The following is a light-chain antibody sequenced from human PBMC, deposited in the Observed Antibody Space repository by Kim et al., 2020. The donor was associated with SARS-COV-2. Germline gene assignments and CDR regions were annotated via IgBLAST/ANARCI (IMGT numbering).Light chain of an antibody. CDR3: QQYDTYSFT. J-gene: IGKJ3*01. Sequence: DIQMTQSPSTLSAYVGDRVIITCRASQSLSDWLAWYQHKPGKVPKLLIYKASNLQSGVPSRFSGSGSGTEFTLTISSLQPDDFATYYCQQYDTYSFTFGPGTKVDIK. V-gene: IGKV1-5*03. CDR1: QSLSDW. CDR2: KAS.